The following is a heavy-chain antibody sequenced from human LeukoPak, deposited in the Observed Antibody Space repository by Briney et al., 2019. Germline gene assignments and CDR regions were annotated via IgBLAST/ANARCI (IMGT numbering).Heavy chain of an antibody. CDR3: AKETRGYYDS. CDR2: IKYDGSEK. CDR1: GFTFTSYW. V-gene: IGHV3-7*01. Sequence: GGSLRLSCAASGFTFTSYWMSWVRQAPGRGLEWVANIKYDGSEKNSVDSVKGRFTISRDNAKNSLYLQMNSLRVEDTAVYYCAKETRGYYDSWGQGTLVTVSS. J-gene: IGHJ4*02.